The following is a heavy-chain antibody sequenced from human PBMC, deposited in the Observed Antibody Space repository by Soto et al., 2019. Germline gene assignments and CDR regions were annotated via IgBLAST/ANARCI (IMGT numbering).Heavy chain of an antibody. CDR3: TTTKKYYYGSGSYGGGFDY. V-gene: IGHV3-15*01. Sequence: EVQLVESGGGLVKPGGSLRLSCAASGFTFSNAWMSWVRQAPGKGLECVGRIKSKTDGGTTDYAAPVKGRFTISREDSNNTLYLQMNSLKTEDTAVYYCTTTKKYYYGSGSYGGGFDYWGQGTLVTVSS. CDR2: IKSKTDGGTT. D-gene: IGHD3-10*01. J-gene: IGHJ4*02. CDR1: GFTFSNAW.